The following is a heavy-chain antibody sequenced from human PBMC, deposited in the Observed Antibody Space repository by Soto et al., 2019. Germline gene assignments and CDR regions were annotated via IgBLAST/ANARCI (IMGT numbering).Heavy chain of an antibody. Sequence: GGSLRLSCAASGFTFSSYSMNWVRQAPGKGLEWVSSISSSSSYIYYADSVKGRFTISRDNAKNSLYLQMNSLRAEDTAVYYCARVSQHYGDQPPYYYYYMDVWGKGTTVTVSS. CDR1: GFTFSSYS. CDR3: ARVSQHYGDQPPYYYYYMDV. J-gene: IGHJ6*03. V-gene: IGHV3-21*01. CDR2: ISSSSSYI. D-gene: IGHD4-17*01.